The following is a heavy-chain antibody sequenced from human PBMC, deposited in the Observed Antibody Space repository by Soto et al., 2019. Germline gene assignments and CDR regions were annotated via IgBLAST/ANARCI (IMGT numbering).Heavy chain of an antibody. CDR1: GYTFTTYG. D-gene: IGHD3-10*01. CDR3: ARDLYYGSGGYRWCDP. J-gene: IGHJ5*02. V-gene: IGHV1-18*04. Sequence: QVQLVQSGAEVKKPGASVKVSCKASGYTFTTYGITWVRQAPGQGLEWMGWISAYNGNTNYAQKFQGRVTMTTDTSTTTAYMELRSLRSDDTAMYYCARDLYYGSGGYRWCDPWGQGTLVTVSS. CDR2: ISAYNGNT.